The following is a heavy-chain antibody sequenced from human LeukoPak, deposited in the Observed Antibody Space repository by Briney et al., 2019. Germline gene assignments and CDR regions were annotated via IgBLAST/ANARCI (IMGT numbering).Heavy chain of an antibody. Sequence: GGSLRLSCAASGFTFSSYAMHWGRQAPGKGLEWGAVISYDGSNKHYADSVKGRFTISRDNSKNTLYLQMNSLRAEDTAVYYCARDLRPDYWGQGTLVTVSS. V-gene: IGHV3-30*04. CDR2: ISYDGSNK. CDR1: GFTFSSYA. CDR3: ARDLRPDY. J-gene: IGHJ4*02.